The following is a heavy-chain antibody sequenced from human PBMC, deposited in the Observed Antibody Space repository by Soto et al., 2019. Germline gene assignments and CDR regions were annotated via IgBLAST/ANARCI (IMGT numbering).Heavy chain of an antibody. Sequence: QVQLVQSGAEVKKPGSSVKVSCKASGGTFSSYAISWVRQAPGQGLEWMGGIIPIFGTANYAQKFQGRVTITADKSTSTAYMELSSLRSEDTAVYYCASPLVGATEGPQYFQHWGQGTLVTVSS. CDR1: GGTFSSYA. J-gene: IGHJ1*01. CDR2: IIPIFGTA. D-gene: IGHD1-26*01. CDR3: ASPLVGATEGPQYFQH. V-gene: IGHV1-69*06.